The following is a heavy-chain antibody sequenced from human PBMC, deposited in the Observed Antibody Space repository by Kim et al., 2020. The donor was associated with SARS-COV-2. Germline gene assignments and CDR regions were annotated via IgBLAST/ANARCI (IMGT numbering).Heavy chain of an antibody. J-gene: IGHJ6*02. V-gene: IGHV3-74*01. D-gene: IGHD3-9*01. Sequence: GGSLRLSCAASGFTFSSYWMHWVRQAPGKGLVWVSRINSDGSSTSYADSVKGRFTISRDNAKNTLYLQMNSLRAEDTAVYYCARVPQYYDILTGYYSGGMDVWGQGTTVTVSS. CDR2: INSDGSST. CDR3: ARVPQYYDILTGYYSGGMDV. CDR1: GFTFSSYW.